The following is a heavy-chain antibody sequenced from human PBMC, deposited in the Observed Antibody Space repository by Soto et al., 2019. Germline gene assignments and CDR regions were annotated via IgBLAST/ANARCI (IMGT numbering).Heavy chain of an antibody. D-gene: IGHD6-6*01. CDR1: GYSFTSYW. J-gene: IGHJ4*02. CDR3: ARLFGYSSSSVGY. CDR2: IDPSDSYT. Sequence: GESLKISCKGSGYSFTSYWISWVRQMPGKGLEWMGRIDPSDSYTNYSPSFQGHVTISADKSISTAYLQWSGLKASDTAMYYCARLFGYSSSSVGYWGQGTLVTVSS. V-gene: IGHV5-10-1*01.